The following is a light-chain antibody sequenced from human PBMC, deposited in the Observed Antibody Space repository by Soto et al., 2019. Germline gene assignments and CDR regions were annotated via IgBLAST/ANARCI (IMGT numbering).Light chain of an antibody. Sequence: EIRLRQSTGTLSLSSGERATLLGVASQNISNYLILYHQKPGQAPRRLIYDLANRATGIPARFSGSGSGPDFTRTISSLAPEDLAVYYCQQRSNWPRTCGQGTKVDIK. CDR2: DLA. CDR1: QNISNY. CDR3: QQRSNWPRT. V-gene: IGKV3-11*01. J-gene: IGKJ1*01.